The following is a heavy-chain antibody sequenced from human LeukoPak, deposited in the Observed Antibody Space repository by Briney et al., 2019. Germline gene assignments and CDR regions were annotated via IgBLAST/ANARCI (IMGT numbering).Heavy chain of an antibody. CDR1: GGSISNYY. V-gene: IGHV4-59*01. D-gene: IGHD3-3*01. J-gene: IGHJ4*02. CDR2: VYNSGST. CDR3: ARGPGYEWLGVSN. Sequence: SETLSLTCTVSGGSISNYYWSWIRQPPGKGLEWLGYVYNSGSTHYNPSLKSRVTISADTSKNQFSLTLTSVTAADTAVYYCARGPGYEWLGVSNWGQGTLVTVSS.